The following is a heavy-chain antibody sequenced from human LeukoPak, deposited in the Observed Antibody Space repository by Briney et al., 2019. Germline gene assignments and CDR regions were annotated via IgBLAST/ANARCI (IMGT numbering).Heavy chain of an antibody. V-gene: IGHV3-53*01. Sequence: PGGSLRLSCAASGFTVSTTYMSRVRQAPGKGLEWVSLIYVGGRTYYADSVKGRFTISRDNSKNTLYLQVNSLRAEDTAVYYRARRGDGGRSFDYWGQGTLVTVSS. J-gene: IGHJ4*02. CDR2: IYVGGRT. CDR3: ARRGDGGRSFDY. D-gene: IGHD4-23*01. CDR1: GFTVSTTY.